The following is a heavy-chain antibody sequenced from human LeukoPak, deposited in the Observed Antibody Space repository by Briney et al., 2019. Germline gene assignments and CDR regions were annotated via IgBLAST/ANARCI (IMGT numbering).Heavy chain of an antibody. Sequence: ASVKVSCKASGYTFTSYGISWVRQAPGQGLEWMGWINPNSGGTNYAQKFQGRVTMTRDTSISTAYMELSRLRSDDTAVYYCARGGQVGATTVVYAFDIWGQGTMVTVSS. CDR3: ARGGQVGATTVVYAFDI. V-gene: IGHV1-2*02. CDR2: INPNSGGT. CDR1: GYTFTSYG. D-gene: IGHD1-26*01. J-gene: IGHJ3*02.